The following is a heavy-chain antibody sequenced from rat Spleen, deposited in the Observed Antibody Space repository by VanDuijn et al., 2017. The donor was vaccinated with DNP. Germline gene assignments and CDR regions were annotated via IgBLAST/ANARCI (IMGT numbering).Heavy chain of an antibody. CDR2: INYAGTNT. D-gene: IGHD4-6*01. J-gene: IGHJ2*01. CDR1: GITFNNYW. V-gene: IGHV5-22*01. CDR3: ARHSWGAYFDY. Sequence: EVNLVESGGDLVQPGGSLKLSCVTSGITFNNYWMAWIRQAPKKGLEWVASINYAGTNTYYGDSVQGRFTISRDKAKSTLYLQMNSLRSEDTATYYCARHSWGAYFDYWGQGVMVTVSS.